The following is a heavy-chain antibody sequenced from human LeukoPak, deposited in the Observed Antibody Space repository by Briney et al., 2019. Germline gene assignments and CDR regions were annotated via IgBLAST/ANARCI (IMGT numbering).Heavy chain of an antibody. Sequence: SETLSLTCAVYGGSFSGYYWIWIRLPPGKGLEWIGEINHSGSTNYNPSLKSRVTISVDTSKSQFSLKLSSVAAADTAVYYCARRLTILRLYMDVWGKGTTVTISS. V-gene: IGHV4-34*01. CDR1: GGSFSGYY. CDR3: ARRLTILRLYMDV. D-gene: IGHD3-9*01. J-gene: IGHJ6*03. CDR2: INHSGST.